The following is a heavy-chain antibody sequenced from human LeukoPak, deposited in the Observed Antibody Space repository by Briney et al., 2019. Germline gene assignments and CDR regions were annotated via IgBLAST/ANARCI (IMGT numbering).Heavy chain of an antibody. V-gene: IGHV3-7*04. CDR2: IKQDGSEI. CDR3: ARDRGSSSY. D-gene: IGHD6-6*01. CDR1: GFTFSSYW. J-gene: IGHJ4*02. Sequence: GGSLRLSCAASGFTFSSYWMSWVRQAPGKGWEWVANIKQDGSEIYYVDSVKGRFTISRDNDKNSLYLQMNSLRAEDTAVYYCARDRGSSSYWGQGTLVTVSS.